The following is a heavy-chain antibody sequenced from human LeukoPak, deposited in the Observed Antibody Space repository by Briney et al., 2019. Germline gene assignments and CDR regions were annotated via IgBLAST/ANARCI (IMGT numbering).Heavy chain of an antibody. V-gene: IGHV4-59*08. Sequence: SETLSLTCTDSGGSISSYYWSWIRQPPGKGLEWIGYIYYSGSTNYNPSLKSRVTISVATSKNQFSLKLSSVTAADTAMYYCARHDDGSYSNWGQGTLVTVSS. CDR1: GGSISSYY. CDR2: IYYSGST. CDR3: ARHDDGSYSN. J-gene: IGHJ4*02. D-gene: IGHD1-26*01.